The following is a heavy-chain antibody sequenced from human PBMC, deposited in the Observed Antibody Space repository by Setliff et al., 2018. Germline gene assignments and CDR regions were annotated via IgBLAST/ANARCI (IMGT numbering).Heavy chain of an antibody. CDR3: ARDRTAYNYGMDA. V-gene: IGHV4-59*01. CDR2: VYYTGNT. CDR1: GGSIMNYF. D-gene: IGHD5-18*01. J-gene: IGHJ6*02. Sequence: SETLSLTCTVSGGSIMNYFWSWIRQPPGKGLEWIGYVYYTGNTNYNPSLKSRLTISVDPSKNQVSLKLKSATTADTAVYYCARDRTAYNYGMDAWGQGTTVTVSS.